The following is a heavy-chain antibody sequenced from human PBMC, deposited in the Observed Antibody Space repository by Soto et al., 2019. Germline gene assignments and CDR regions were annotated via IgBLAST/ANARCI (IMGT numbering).Heavy chain of an antibody. CDR1: GFTFNTYA. Sequence: GGSLRLSCAASGFTFNTYAMTWVRQAPGKGLEWVSAISGSGGSTYYADSVKGRFTISRDNSKNTVYLQMNSLRAEDTALYYCAKGVNYYDSSGYYSYYYNGMDVWGQGTTVTVSS. CDR2: ISGSGGST. J-gene: IGHJ6*02. CDR3: AKGVNYYDSSGYYSYYYNGMDV. V-gene: IGHV3-23*01. D-gene: IGHD3-22*01.